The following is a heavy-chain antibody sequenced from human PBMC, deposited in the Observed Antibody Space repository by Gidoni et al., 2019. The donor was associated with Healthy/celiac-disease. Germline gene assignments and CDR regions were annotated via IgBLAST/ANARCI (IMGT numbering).Heavy chain of an antibody. J-gene: IGHJ6*02. CDR1: GFTCSSYA. CDR3: AKAQGYGDYAAYYYGMDV. V-gene: IGHV3-23*01. Sequence: EVQLLESGGGLVQTGGSVRLSCAASGFTCSSYAMSWVRQAPGKGLEWVSAMSGSGGSTYYADSVKGRFTISRDNSKNTLYLQMNSLRAEDTAVYYCAKAQGYGDYAAYYYGMDVWGQGTTVTVSS. D-gene: IGHD4-17*01. CDR2: MSGSGGST.